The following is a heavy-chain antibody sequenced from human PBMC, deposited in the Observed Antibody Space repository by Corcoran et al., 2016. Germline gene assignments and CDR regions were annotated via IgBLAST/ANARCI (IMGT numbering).Heavy chain of an antibody. CDR2: IKSKTDGGTT. CDR1: GFTFSNAW. CDR3: TTFMLVVPTPNDY. Sequence: EVQLVESGGGLVKPGGSLRLSCAASGFTFSNAWMNWVRQAPGKGLEWVGRIKSKTDGGTTDYAAPVKGRFTISRDDSKNTLYLQMNSLKTEDTAVYYCTTFMLVVPTPNDYWGQGTLVTVSS. V-gene: IGHV3-15*07. D-gene: IGHD3-22*01. J-gene: IGHJ4*02.